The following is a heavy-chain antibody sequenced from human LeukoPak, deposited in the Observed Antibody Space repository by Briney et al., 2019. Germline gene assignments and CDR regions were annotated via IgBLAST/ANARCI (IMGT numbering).Heavy chain of an antibody. V-gene: IGHV3-48*01. CDR3: ARGGTVWSGYSSFDY. Sequence: GGSLRLSCAASGFTFSSFSMNWVRQASGKGLEWVSYISSSSNTIYYADSVKGRFTISRDNAKNSLYLQMNSLRAEDTAVYYCARGGTVWSGYSSFDYWGQGTLVTVSS. CDR2: ISSSSNTI. D-gene: IGHD3-3*01. J-gene: IGHJ4*02. CDR1: GFTFSSFS.